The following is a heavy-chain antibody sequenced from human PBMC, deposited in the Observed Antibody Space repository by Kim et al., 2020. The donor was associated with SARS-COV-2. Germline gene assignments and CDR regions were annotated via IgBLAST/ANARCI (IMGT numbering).Heavy chain of an antibody. CDR3: VRQHTSGWYIWYFEL. CDR2: IYPGDSDT. V-gene: IGHV5-51*01. Sequence: GESLKISCKASGYSFSQYWIGWVRQMPGKGLEWMGMIYPGDSDTSYGPSFQGQVTISADESLTTAYLQWSSLRASDSAIYYCVRQHTSGWYIWYFELWGRGTLVTVSS. CDR1: GYSFSQYW. J-gene: IGHJ2*01. D-gene: IGHD6-13*01.